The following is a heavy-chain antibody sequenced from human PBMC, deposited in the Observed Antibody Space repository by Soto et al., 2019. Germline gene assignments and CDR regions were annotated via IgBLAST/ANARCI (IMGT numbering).Heavy chain of an antibody. CDR2: FYYSGST. Sequence: PSETLSLTCTVSGDSISTNSYSWGWIRQPPGQGLEWIGLFYYSGSTHYNPSLKSRLTVSVDTSKNQFSLKLSSVTAADTAVYYCARYGSGSYEFFDYWGQGTLVTVSS. D-gene: IGHD3-10*01. CDR3: ARYGSGSYEFFDY. CDR1: GDSISTNSYS. V-gene: IGHV4-39*07. J-gene: IGHJ4*02.